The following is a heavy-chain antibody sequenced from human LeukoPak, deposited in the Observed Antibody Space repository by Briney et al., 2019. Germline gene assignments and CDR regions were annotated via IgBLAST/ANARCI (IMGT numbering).Heavy chain of an antibody. V-gene: IGHV1-24*01. CDR1: GYTLTELS. CDR2: FDPEDGET. CDR3: ATGLTGYAPFDY. Sequence: ASVKVSCKVSGYTLTELSMHWVRQALGKGLEWMGGFDPEDGETIYAQKFQGRVTMTEDTSTDTAYMELSSLRSEDTAVYYCATGLTGYAPFDYWGQGTLVTVSS. J-gene: IGHJ4*02. D-gene: IGHD3-9*01.